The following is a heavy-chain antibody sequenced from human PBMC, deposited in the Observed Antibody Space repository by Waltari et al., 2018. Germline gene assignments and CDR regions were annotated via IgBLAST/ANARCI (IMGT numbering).Heavy chain of an antibody. J-gene: IGHJ4*02. CDR1: GFTFSGYW. V-gene: IGHV3-7*01. Sequence: EVQVVESGGGLVQPGGSLRLSCAVSGFTFSGYWMSWVRQAPGKGLEWVANIRQDGSEKYYVDSVKGRLTISRDNAKNSLYLQMNSLRAEDTAIYYCTRGHGWTDYWGQGTLVTVSS. CDR3: TRGHGWTDY. CDR2: IRQDGSEK. D-gene: IGHD3-3*01.